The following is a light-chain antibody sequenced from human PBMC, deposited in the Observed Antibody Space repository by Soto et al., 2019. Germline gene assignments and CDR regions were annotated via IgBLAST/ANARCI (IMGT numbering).Light chain of an antibody. Sequence: ETVLTQSPGTLSLSPGERATLSCRASQNIYNNYLAWYQQKPGQSPRLLIYGSSSRDTGIPDRFSGSGSGTDFTLTINRLESEDSAVYYCQQYGNSPGTFGQGTKLEIK. J-gene: IGKJ2*02. CDR2: GSS. CDR3: QQYGNSPGT. CDR1: QNIYNNY. V-gene: IGKV3-20*01.